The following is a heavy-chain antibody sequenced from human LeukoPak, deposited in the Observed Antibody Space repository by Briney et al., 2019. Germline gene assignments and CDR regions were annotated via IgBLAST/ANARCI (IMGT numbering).Heavy chain of an antibody. CDR2: INRSGTT. D-gene: IGHD1-26*01. CDR3: AKGVGRPPGY. Sequence: SGTLSLTCAVYGGSFSTYYWSWIRQPPGKGLEWIGDINRSGTTNYNPSLKSRVTISVDTSNNQFSLKLSSVTAADTAVYYCAKGVGRPPGYWGQGTLVTVSS. CDR1: GGSFSTYY. V-gene: IGHV4-34*01. J-gene: IGHJ4*02.